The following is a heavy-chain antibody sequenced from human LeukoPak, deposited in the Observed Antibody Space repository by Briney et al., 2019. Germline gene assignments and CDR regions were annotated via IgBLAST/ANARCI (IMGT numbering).Heavy chain of an antibody. D-gene: IGHD2-15*01. J-gene: IGHJ4*02. Sequence: SETLSLTCTVSGYSISSGYYCTWIRQTPGKGLEWIGSVHHTGKTYYTPSLNSRVTLSADTSQIPFSLKLASVTAADTALYYCARGRLDGSYYFDYWGQGALVTVSS. V-gene: IGHV4-38-2*02. CDR3: ARGRLDGSYYFDY. CDR2: VHHTGKT. CDR1: GYSISSGYY.